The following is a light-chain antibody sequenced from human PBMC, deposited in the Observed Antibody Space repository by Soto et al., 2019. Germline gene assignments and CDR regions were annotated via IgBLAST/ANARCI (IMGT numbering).Light chain of an antibody. CDR2: DAY. CDR3: QQRRMWPIT. CDR1: QSFRGL. V-gene: IGKV3-11*01. Sequence: VVLTHSPVTLSLSPGERPTLSCRASQSFRGLLAWYQQKPGQAPRLLIYDAYNRATGIPPRFSGSGSGTDFTLTISSLEPEDSAVYYCQQRRMWPITFGQGTRLEIK. J-gene: IGKJ5*01.